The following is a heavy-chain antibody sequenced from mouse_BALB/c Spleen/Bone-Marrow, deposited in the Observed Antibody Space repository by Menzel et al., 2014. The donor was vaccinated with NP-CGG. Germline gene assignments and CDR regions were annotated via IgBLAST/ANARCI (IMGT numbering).Heavy chain of an antibody. J-gene: IGHJ3*01. CDR2: IDPANGDI. CDR3: ARGGNYGWFAY. V-gene: IGHV14-3*02. D-gene: IGHD2-1*01. CDR1: GFNIKDTY. Sequence: VQLQQSGAELVKPGASVKLSCTASGFNIKDTYMHWVKQRPEQGLEWIGRIDPANGDIIYDPKFQGKATITADTSSNTAYLQLSSLTSEDTVVYYCARGGNYGWFAYWGQGTLVTVSA.